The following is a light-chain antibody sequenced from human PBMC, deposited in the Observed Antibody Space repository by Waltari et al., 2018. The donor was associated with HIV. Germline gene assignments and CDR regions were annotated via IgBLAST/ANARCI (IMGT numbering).Light chain of an antibody. CDR1: QGVRNE. J-gene: IGKJ5*01. CDR2: AAS. CDR3: LQHNSYPLIT. V-gene: IGKV1-17*02. Sequence: DIQMTQSPSSLSASVGDRVTVTCRASQGVRNELAWFQQKPGQAPQRLIYAASHLQSGAPSRFSGSGSETYFTLTITDLQPEDSATYFCLQHNSYPLITFGQGTRLEI.